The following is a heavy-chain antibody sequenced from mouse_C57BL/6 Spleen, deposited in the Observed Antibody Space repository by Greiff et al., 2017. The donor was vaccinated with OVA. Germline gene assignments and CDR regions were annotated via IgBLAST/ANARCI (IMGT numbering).Heavy chain of an antibody. CDR2: IDPNSGGT. Sequence: QVHVKQPGAELVKPGASVKLSCKASGYTFTSYWMHWVKQRPGRGLEWIGRIDPNSGGTKYNEKFKSKATLTVDKPSSTAYMQLSSLTSEDSAVYYCARGSYGGAWFAYWGQGTLVTVSA. CDR3: ARGSYGGAWFAY. D-gene: IGHD1-1*02. J-gene: IGHJ3*01. V-gene: IGHV1-72*01. CDR1: GYTFTSYW.